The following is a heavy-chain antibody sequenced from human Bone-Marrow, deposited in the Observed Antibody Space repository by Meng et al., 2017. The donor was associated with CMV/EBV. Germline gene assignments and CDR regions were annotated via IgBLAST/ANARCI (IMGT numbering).Heavy chain of an antibody. J-gene: IGHJ4*02. CDR2: IKGDGSEK. CDR3: ARDKGSRITIFGVVSQSFLVYYFDY. Sequence: GESLKISCAASGFSLRTFWMNWVRQAPGKGLEWVASIKGDGSEKYYVDSVKGRFTISRDNAKNSLYLQMNSLRAEDTAVYYCARDKGSRITIFGVVSQSFLVYYFDYWGQGTLVTVSS. V-gene: IGHV3-7*01. D-gene: IGHD3-3*01. CDR1: GFSLRTFW.